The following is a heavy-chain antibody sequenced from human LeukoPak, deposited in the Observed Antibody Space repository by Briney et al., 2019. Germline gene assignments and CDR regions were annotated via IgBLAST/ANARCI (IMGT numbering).Heavy chain of an antibody. D-gene: IGHD3-10*01. CDR3: ARGGWFIVDY. CDR2: IRQDGDTK. CDR1: GFPFNAYW. J-gene: IGHJ4*02. Sequence: GGSLRLSCAASGFPFNAYWMTWVRQAPGKGLEWVANIRQDGDTKYYVDSVKGRFTISRDNAKNTLYLQMNSLRAEDTAVYYCARGGWFIVDYWGQGTLVTVSS. V-gene: IGHV3-7*04.